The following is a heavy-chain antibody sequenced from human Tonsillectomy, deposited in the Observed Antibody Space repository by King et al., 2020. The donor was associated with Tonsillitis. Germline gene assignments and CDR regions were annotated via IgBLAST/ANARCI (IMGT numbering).Heavy chain of an antibody. CDR2: ISSSGSTI. CDR3: ARDYRYYYDSSGYSPHDL. CDR1: GFTFSSYE. Sequence: VQLVESGGGLVQPGGSLRLSCAASGFTFSSYEMNWVREAPGKGLEWVSYISSSGSTIYYADSVKGRFTISRDNAKNSLYLQMNSLRAEDTAVYYCARDYRYYYDSSGYSPHDLWGRGTLVTVSS. J-gene: IGHJ2*01. V-gene: IGHV3-48*03. D-gene: IGHD3-22*01.